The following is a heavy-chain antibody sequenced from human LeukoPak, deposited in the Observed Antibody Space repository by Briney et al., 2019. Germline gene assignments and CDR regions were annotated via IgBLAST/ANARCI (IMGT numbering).Heavy chain of an antibody. CDR2: INHSGST. J-gene: IGHJ4*02. CDR1: GGSFSGYY. Sequence: PSETLSLTCAVYGGSFSGYYWSWIRQPPGKGLEWIGEINHSGSTNYNPSLKSRVTISVDTSKNQFSLKLSSVTAADTAVYYCARDRRLGLRLGELSFSDYWGQGTLVTVSS. CDR3: ARDRRLGLRLGELSFSDY. V-gene: IGHV4-34*01. D-gene: IGHD3-16*02.